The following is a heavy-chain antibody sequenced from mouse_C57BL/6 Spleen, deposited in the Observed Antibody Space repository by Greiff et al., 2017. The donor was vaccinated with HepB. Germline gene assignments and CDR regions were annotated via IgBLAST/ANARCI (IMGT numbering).Heavy chain of an antibody. D-gene: IGHD3-2*02. V-gene: IGHV1-54*01. CDR3: ARGFRAEEGAYWYVDV. J-gene: IGHJ1*03. CDR2: INPGSGGT. CDR1: GYAFTNYL. Sequence: QVQLKQSGAELVRPGTSVKVSCKASGYAFTNYLIEWVKQRPGQGLEWIGVINPGSGGTNYNEKFKGKATLTADKSSSTAYMQLSSLTPEDSAVYCHARGFRAEEGAYWYVDVWGTGTTVTVSS.